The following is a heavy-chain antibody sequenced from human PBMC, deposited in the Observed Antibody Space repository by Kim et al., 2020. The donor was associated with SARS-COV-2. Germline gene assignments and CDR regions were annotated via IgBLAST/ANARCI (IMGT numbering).Heavy chain of an antibody. CDR3: ARGFGVDEVGY. D-gene: IGHD2-8*01. J-gene: IGHJ4*02. V-gene: IGHV3-30-3*01. CDR1: GFTFSSYA. Sequence: GGSLRLSCAASGFTFSSYAMHWVRQAPGKGLEWVAVISYDGSNKYYADSVKGRFTISRDNSKNTLYLQMNSLRAEDTAVYYCARGFGVDEVGYWGQGTLVTVSS. CDR2: ISYDGSNK.